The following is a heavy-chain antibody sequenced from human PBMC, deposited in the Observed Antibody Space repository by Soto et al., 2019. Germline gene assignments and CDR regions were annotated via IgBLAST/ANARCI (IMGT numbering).Heavy chain of an antibody. D-gene: IGHD1-26*01. Sequence: SETLSLTCTVSGGSIRGYYWTWIRQSPGRGLEWLGSISDSGKTDSDASLKGRLAISLDTSRSQFSLSLTSVTAADTALYYCVRGRAIYGEWDDYDYWGQGALVTVSS. V-gene: IGHV4-59*01. CDR1: GGSIRGYY. CDR2: ISDSGKT. CDR3: VRGRAIYGEWDDYDY. J-gene: IGHJ4*02.